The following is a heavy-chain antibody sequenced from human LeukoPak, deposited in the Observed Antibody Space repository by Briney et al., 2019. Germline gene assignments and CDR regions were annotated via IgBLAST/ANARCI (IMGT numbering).Heavy chain of an antibody. Sequence: ASLRLSCAASGFTFSSYAMSWIRQPPGKGLEWIGEINHSGSTNYNPSLKSRVTISVDTSKNQFSLKLSSVTAADTAVYYCARFNVIAAAGPGDYYGMDVWGKGTTVTVSS. V-gene: IGHV4-34*01. CDR2: INHSGST. CDR1: GFTFSSYA. D-gene: IGHD6-13*01. CDR3: ARFNVIAAAGPGDYYGMDV. J-gene: IGHJ6*04.